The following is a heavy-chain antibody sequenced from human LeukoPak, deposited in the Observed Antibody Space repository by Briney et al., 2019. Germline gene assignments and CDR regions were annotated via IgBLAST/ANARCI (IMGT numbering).Heavy chain of an antibody. CDR3: ASYFEILTGYYGGNGFDG. V-gene: IGHV1-2*02. CDR1: GYTFTDYC. D-gene: IGHD3-9*01. J-gene: IGHJ3*01. CDR2: INPNTGGT. Sequence: ASVKVSCKTSGYTFTDYCINWVRQAPGQGLEWMGWINPNTGGTKYALKFQARVTLTRDTSISSAYMELSGLTSDDTAVYYCASYFEILTGYYGGNGFDGWGQGTIVTVSA.